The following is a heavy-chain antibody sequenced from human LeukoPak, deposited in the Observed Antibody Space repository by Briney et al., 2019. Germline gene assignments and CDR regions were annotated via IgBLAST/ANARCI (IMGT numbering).Heavy chain of an antibody. Sequence: PSQTLSLTCTVSGGSISSGGYYWSWIRQAPGEGLEWIAYIHESGDTYSNPSLKSRVTISADRSKNQFSLRLSSVTAADTAIYYCARLWAADPNLDYWGQGTLVTVSS. D-gene: IGHD6-13*01. CDR1: GGSISSGGYY. V-gene: IGHV4-30-2*01. CDR2: IHESGDT. J-gene: IGHJ4*02. CDR3: ARLWAADPNLDY.